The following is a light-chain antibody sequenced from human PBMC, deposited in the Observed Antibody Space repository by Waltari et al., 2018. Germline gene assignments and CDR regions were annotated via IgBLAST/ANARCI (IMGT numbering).Light chain of an antibody. CDR1: QSLLHSNVYNY. CDR2: LGS. V-gene: IGKV2-28*01. J-gene: IGKJ1*01. CDR3: MQALQTPWT. Sequence: DIVMTQSPLSLPVTPGAPASISCRSSQSLLHSNVYNYLDWYLQKPGQSPQLLIYLGSNRASGVPDRFSGSGSGTDFTLKISRVEAEDVGVYYCMQALQTPWTFGQGTKVEIK.